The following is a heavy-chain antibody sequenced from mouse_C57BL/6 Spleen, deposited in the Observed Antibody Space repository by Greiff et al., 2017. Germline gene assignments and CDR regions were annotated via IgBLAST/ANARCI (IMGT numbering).Heavy chain of an antibody. CDR2: IWGDGST. CDR1: GFSLTSYG. V-gene: IGHV2-3*01. Sequence: QVQLQQSGPGLVAPSQSLSITCTVSGFSLTSYGVSWVSQPPGKGLEWLGVIWGDGSTNYYTALISRLSISKDNSKSQVYLKLNSLQTDDTATYYCAKPASTMVTTGFAYWGQGTLVTVSA. CDR3: AKPASTMVTTGFAY. D-gene: IGHD2-2*01. J-gene: IGHJ3*01.